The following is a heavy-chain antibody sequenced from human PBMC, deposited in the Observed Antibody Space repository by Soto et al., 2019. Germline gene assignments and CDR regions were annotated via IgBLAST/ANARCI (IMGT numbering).Heavy chain of an antibody. J-gene: IGHJ4*02. CDR3: ARVRVILGVIPSHFGL. D-gene: IGHD3-10*01. Sequence: QAHLAQSGAEVKKPGSSVTFSCKAAGGTFNRYGISWVRQAPGHGLDWMGVIIPLYGTVKYAQKFQGRVSITAVKSTITAYMALNSLRSDDTAVYYCARVRVILGVIPSHFGLWGQGTLVTVSS. CDR2: IIPLYGTV. CDR1: GGTFNRYG. V-gene: IGHV1-69*06.